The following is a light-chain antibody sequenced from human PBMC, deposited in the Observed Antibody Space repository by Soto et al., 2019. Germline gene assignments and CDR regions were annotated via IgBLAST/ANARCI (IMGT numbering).Light chain of an antibody. Sequence: QCVLTQPRSVSGSPGQSVTISCTGTGSNVGAYNYVSWYQQHPGKAPKLMIYDVSNRPSGVPDRFSGSKSANTASLTISGLQPEDEADYYGCSYAGTYIHYVFGSGPKVTVL. CDR2: DVS. V-gene: IGLV2-11*01. CDR3: CSYAGTYIHYV. J-gene: IGLJ1*01. CDR1: GSNVGAYNY.